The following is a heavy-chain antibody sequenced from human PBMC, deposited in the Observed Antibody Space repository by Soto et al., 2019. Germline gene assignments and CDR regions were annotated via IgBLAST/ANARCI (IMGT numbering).Heavy chain of an antibody. D-gene: IGHD3-22*01. CDR3: AKIDGYFDY. CDR1: GFTFINTG. Sequence: GSLRLSCAGSGFTFINTGMSWVRQAPGQGLEWVSAITGNGDTTYYADSVKGRFTISRDNSKSTLYLQMNSLRAEDTAVYYCAKIDGYFDYWGQGTLVTVSS. CDR2: ITGNGDTT. V-gene: IGHV3-23*01. J-gene: IGHJ4*02.